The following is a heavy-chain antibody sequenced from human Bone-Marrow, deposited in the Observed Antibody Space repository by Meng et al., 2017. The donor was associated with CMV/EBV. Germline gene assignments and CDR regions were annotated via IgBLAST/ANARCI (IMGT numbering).Heavy chain of an antibody. D-gene: IGHD2-8*02. V-gene: IGHV4-4*01. J-gene: IGHJ4*02. CDR1: GDSISRNLW. CDR3: ARSPGFWSLAY. CDR2: ISYSGDT. Sequence: GSLRLSCAVSGDSISRNLWWSWVRQPPGKGLEWIGEISYSGDTKYNPSLQSRATISSDTTNNRFSLRLNSVTAADTGVYFFARSPGFWSLAYWGRGTRVTCSS.